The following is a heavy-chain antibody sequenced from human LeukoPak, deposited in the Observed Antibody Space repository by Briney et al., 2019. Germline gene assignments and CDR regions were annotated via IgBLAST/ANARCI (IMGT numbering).Heavy chain of an antibody. D-gene: IGHD6-13*01. CDR1: GYTLGSYG. J-gene: IGHJ4*02. CDR2: ISAYNGNT. CDR3: ARYRRIAAAGLDY. Sequence: ASVKVSCKASGYTLGSYGISWVRQAPGQGLEWMGWISAYNGNTDYAQKFQGRVTVSTDTSTSTAYMELRSLRSDDTAVYYCARYRRIAAAGLDYWGQGTLVTVSS. V-gene: IGHV1-18*01.